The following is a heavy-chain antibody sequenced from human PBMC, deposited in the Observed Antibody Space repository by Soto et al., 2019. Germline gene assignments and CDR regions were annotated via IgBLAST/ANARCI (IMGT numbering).Heavy chain of an antibody. J-gene: IGHJ6*02. D-gene: IGHD4-17*01. Sequence: QVQLVESGGGEVQPGRSLTISCAASGFTFSTYGMHWVRQTPGKGLEWVVVISYDGTNKFYSDSVKGRFTISRDNFKNTLTLQMNSLRADDTAVYSCAKDLQSYGDYDYYCYGMDVWGLGTRVTVSS. V-gene: IGHV3-30*18. CDR1: GFTFSTYG. CDR3: AKDLQSYGDYDYYCYGMDV. CDR2: ISYDGTNK.